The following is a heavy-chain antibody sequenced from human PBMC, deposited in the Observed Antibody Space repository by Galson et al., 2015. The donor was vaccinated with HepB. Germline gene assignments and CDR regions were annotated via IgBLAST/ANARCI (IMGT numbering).Heavy chain of an antibody. J-gene: IGHJ6*02. CDR1: GASISNYY. Sequence: LSLTCTVSGASISNYYWTWIRQPAGKGLEWIGRVYASGSTNSNPSLKSRLTMSVDTSKNQFSLGLSSVTAADTAIYYCARVRGEQWPRYSMDVWGQGTTVTVSS. D-gene: IGHD6-19*01. CDR2: VYASGST. CDR3: ARVRGEQWPRYSMDV. V-gene: IGHV4-4*07.